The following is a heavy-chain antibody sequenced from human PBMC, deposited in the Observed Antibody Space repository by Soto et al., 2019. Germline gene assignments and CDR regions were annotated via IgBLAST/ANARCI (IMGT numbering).Heavy chain of an antibody. CDR2: ISYDGSKK. CDR3: ASSWVYYYYGVNV. Sequence: LGGSLRLSCAASGFSFSDFGMHWVRQAPGKGLEWVAVISYDGSKKYHVDSVKGRFTIFRDNSKNTLFLQMNSLRDEDTAVYYCASSWVYYYYGVNVWGQGTTVTVSS. CDR1: GFSFSDFG. V-gene: IGHV3-30*03. J-gene: IGHJ6*02.